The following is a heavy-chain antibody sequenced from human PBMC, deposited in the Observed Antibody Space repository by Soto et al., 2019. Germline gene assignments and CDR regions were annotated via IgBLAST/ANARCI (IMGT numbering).Heavy chain of an antibody. CDR1: GFNFDDYA. Sequence: AQLVESGGGLVQPGRSLRLSCSASGFNFDDYAMPWVRQVPGKGLEWVSGISWSSVNIGYVDSVNGRFTIYRDNKANSLCLQIDNPRTEDTALYLCGWDASGDVDRGYFDLWGRGTQVTVST. CDR2: ISWSSVNI. J-gene: IGHJ2*01. D-gene: IGHD1-26*01. V-gene: IGHV3-9*01. CDR3: GWDASGDVDRGYFDL.